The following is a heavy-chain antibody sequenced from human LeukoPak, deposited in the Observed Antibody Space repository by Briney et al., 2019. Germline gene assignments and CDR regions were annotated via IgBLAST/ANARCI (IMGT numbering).Heavy chain of an antibody. CDR3: ARGYSSSWDY. Sequence: PSETLSLTCTVSGGSISSYYGSWIRQPPGKGLEWIGYIYYSGSTNYNPSLKSRVTISVDTSKNQFSLKLSSVTAADTAVYYCARGYSSSWDYWGQGTLVTVSS. CDR2: IYYSGST. V-gene: IGHV4-59*01. J-gene: IGHJ4*02. D-gene: IGHD6-13*01. CDR1: GGSISSYY.